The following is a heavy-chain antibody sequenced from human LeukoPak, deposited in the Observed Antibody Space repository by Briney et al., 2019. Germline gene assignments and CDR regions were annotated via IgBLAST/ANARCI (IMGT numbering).Heavy chain of an antibody. Sequence: GRSLRLSCAASGFTFDDYAMHWVRQAPGKGLEWVSGISWNSGSIGYADSVKGRFTISRDNAKNSLYLQMNSLRAEDMALYYCAKDISRRYGSGSYLQNFQHWGQGTLVTVSS. CDR3: AKDISRRYGSGSYLQNFQH. J-gene: IGHJ1*01. CDR2: ISWNSGSI. V-gene: IGHV3-9*03. D-gene: IGHD3-10*01. CDR1: GFTFDDYA.